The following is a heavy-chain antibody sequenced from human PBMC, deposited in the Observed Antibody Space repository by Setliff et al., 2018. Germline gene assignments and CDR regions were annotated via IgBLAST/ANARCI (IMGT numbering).Heavy chain of an antibody. D-gene: IGHD6-19*01. CDR3: TKDRNGYSSGWTLFDY. V-gene: IGHV3-23*01. Sequence: LRLSCAASGFTFSSYAMSWVRQAPGKGLEWVSGISGSGGSTNYADSVKGRFTISRDNSKNTLYLQMNGLRAEDTAVYYCTKDRNGYSSGWTLFDYWGQGTLVTVSS. CDR1: GFTFSSYA. J-gene: IGHJ4*02. CDR2: ISGSGGST.